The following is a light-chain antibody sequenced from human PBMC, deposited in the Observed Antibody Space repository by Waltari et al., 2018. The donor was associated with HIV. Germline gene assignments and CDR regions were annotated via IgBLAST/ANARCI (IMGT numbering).Light chain of an antibody. V-gene: IGKV3-15*01. J-gene: IGKJ1*01. CDR1: QSVSSN. CDR2: GAS. CDR3: QQYNNWLRT. Sequence: IVMTPSPATLSVSPAARATLTCRASQSVSSNLAWYQQKPGQAPRLLIYGASTMATGIPARFSGSGSGTEFTFTISSLQSEDFAVYYCQQYNNWLRTFGQGTKVEIK.